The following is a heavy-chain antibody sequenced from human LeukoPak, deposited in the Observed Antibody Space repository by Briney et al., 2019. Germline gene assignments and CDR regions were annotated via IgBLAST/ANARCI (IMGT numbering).Heavy chain of an antibody. J-gene: IGHJ3*02. CDR3: ASSSIVVVAATRAFDI. CDR1: GFTFSSYS. CDR2: ISSSSTI. D-gene: IGHD2-15*01. V-gene: IGHV3-48*02. Sequence: GGSLRLSCAASGFTFSSYSMNWVRQAPGKGLEWVSYISSSSTIYYADSVKGRFTISRDNAKNSLYLQMNSLRDEDTAVYYCASSSIVVVAATRAFDIWGQGTMVTVSS.